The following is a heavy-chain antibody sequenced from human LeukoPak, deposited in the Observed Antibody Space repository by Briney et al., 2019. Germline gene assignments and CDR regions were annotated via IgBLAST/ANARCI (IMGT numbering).Heavy chain of an antibody. J-gene: IGHJ4*02. Sequence: SLRLSWAPSGFTVSSYAMSSVRQAPGNWLEWVSAISGSGGSTYYADSVKGRFTISRDNSKNTLYLQMNSLRAEDAAVYYCGHDSSGYYYQLDYWGQGTLVTVSS. CDR3: GHDSSGYYYQLDY. CDR2: ISGSGGST. D-gene: IGHD3-22*01. CDR1: GFTVSSYA. V-gene: IGHV3-23*01.